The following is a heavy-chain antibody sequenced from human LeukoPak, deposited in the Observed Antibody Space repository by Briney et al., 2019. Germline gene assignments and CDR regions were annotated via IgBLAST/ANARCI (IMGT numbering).Heavy chain of an antibody. D-gene: IGHD3-3*01. CDR1: GYTFTSYD. CDR2: MNPNSGNT. J-gene: IGHJ5*02. V-gene: IGHV1-8*01. CDR3: ARALRITIFGVVIGAWFDP. Sequence: ASVKVSCKASGYTFTSYDINWVRQATGQGLEWMGWMNPNSGNTGYAQKFQGRVTMTRNTSISTAYMELSSLRSEDTAVYYCARALRITIFGVVIGAWFDPWGQGTLVTGSS.